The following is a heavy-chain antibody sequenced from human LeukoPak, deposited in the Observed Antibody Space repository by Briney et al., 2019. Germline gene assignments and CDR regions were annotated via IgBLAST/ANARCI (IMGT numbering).Heavy chain of an antibody. V-gene: IGHV3-11*06. J-gene: IGHJ4*02. Sequence: GGSLRLSCAASGFTFSDYYMSWIRQAPGKGLEWVSYISSRSSYTKYADSVKGRLTISRDNAKNSLYLQMNSLRAEDKAVYYCARGRAAAGTDFDYWGQGTLVTVSS. CDR2: ISSRSSYT. D-gene: IGHD6-13*01. CDR1: GFTFSDYY. CDR3: ARGRAAAGTDFDY.